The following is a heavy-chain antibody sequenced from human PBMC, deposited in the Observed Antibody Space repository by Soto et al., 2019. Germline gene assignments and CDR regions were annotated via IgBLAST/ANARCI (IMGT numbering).Heavy chain of an antibody. Sequence: PSETLSLTCTVSGGSISSGDYYWSWIRQPPGKGLEWIGYIYYSGSTYYNPSLKSRVTISVDTSENQFSLKLSSVTAADTAVYYCAISSSGYSHFDYWGQGTLVTVSS. J-gene: IGHJ4*02. CDR1: GGSISSGDYY. V-gene: IGHV4-30-4*01. CDR2: IYYSGST. D-gene: IGHD3-22*01. CDR3: AISSSGYSHFDY.